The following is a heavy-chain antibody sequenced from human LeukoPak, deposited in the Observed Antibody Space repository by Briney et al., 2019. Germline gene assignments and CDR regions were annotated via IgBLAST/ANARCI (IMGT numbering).Heavy chain of an antibody. CDR3: ARGVNILGVYYFDY. CDR2: ISAYNGNT. J-gene: IGHJ4*02. D-gene: IGHD3-10*01. Sequence: ASVKVSCKASGYTFTSYGISWVRQAPGQGLEWMGGISAYNGNTNYAQKLQGRVTMTTDTSTSTAYMELRSLRSDDTAVYYCARGVNILGVYYFDYWGQGTLVTVSS. V-gene: IGHV1-18*01. CDR1: GYTFTSYG.